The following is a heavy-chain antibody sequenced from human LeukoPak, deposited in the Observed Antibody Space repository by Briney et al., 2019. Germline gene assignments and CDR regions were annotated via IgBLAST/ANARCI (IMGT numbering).Heavy chain of an antibody. V-gene: IGHV4-39*01. J-gene: IGHJ5*02. CDR1: GGSISSSSYY. Sequence: SETLSLXCTVSGGSISSSSYYWVWIRQPPGKGLVWIGSIYHSGSTYYNPSLKSRVTISVDTSKNQFSLKLSSVTAADTAVYYCARHAVGLGNWFDPWGQGTLVTVSS. CDR2: IYHSGST. D-gene: IGHD1-26*01. CDR3: ARHAVGLGNWFDP.